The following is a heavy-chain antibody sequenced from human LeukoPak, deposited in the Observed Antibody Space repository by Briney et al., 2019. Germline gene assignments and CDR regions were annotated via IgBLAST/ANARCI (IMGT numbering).Heavy chain of an antibody. D-gene: IGHD5-12*01. J-gene: IGHJ4*02. V-gene: IGHV3-30*18. CDR2: ISYDGINE. CDR1: GFTFNSYA. Sequence: PGGSLRLSCTASGFTFNSYAMRWVRQAPGKGLEWVAKISYDGINEDYADSVKGRFTISRENSKETLFLQMNSLRAEDSAVYYCVKESGVEWLPLPTYFDYWGQGVLVTVSS. CDR3: VKESGVEWLPLPTYFDY.